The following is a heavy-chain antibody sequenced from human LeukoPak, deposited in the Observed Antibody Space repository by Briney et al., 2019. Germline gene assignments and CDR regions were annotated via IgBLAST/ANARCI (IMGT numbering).Heavy chain of an antibody. CDR3: ARDPHLRDYMDV. CDR2: IYTSGST. D-gene: IGHD4-17*01. Sequence: LETLSLTCTVSGGSISSYYWSWIRQPAGKGLEWIGRIYTSGSTNYNPSLKSRVTMSVDTSKNQFSLKLSSVTAADTAVYYCARDPHLRDYMDVWGKGTTVTVSS. CDR1: GGSISSYY. V-gene: IGHV4-4*07. J-gene: IGHJ6*03.